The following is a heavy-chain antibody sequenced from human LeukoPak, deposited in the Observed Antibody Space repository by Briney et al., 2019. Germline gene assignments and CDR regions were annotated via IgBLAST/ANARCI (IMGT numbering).Heavy chain of an antibody. CDR3: ATLDELDY. CDR1: GYTFMNFG. J-gene: IGHJ4*02. CDR2: ISAYNSNT. D-gene: IGHD5-24*01. V-gene: IGHV1-18*01. Sequence: GASVNVSCKASGYTFMNFGINWVRQAPGQGLEWMGWISAYNSNTDYAQKLQGRVSMTTDTSTSTAYMELRSLRSDDTAVYYCATLDELDYWGQGTLVTVSS.